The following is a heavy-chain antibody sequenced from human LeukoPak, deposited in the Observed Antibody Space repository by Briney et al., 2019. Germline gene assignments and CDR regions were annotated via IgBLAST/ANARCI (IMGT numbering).Heavy chain of an antibody. D-gene: IGHD3-22*01. CDR3: ARADSGGDSSGYKWFDP. CDR2: INPSGGST. J-gene: IGHJ5*02. V-gene: IGHV1-46*01. Sequence: ASVKVSCKASGYTFSSYYMHWVRQAPGQGLEWMGLINPSGGSTSYAQKFQGRITMTRDTSTSTVYMELSSLRSEDTAVYYRARADSGGDSSGYKWFDPWGQGTLVTVSS. CDR1: GYTFSSYY.